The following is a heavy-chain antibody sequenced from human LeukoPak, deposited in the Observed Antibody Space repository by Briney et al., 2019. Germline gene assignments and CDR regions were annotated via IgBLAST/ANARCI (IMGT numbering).Heavy chain of an antibody. D-gene: IGHD3-22*01. CDR1: GFTFSSYG. Sequence: GGSLRLSCAASGFTFSSYGMHWVRQAPGKGLEWVAVISYDGSNKYYADSVKGRFTISRDNSKNTLYLQMNSLRAEDTAVYYCAKDQGYYYDSSGYYGDYWGQGTLVTVSS. CDR3: AKDQGYYYDSSGYYGDY. CDR2: ISYDGSNK. J-gene: IGHJ4*02. V-gene: IGHV3-30*18.